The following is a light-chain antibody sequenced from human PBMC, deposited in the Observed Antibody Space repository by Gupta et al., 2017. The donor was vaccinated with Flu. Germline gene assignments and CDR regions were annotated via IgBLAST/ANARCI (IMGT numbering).Light chain of an antibody. CDR3: QQSYSTPRT. V-gene: IGKV1-39*01. CDR2: AAS. J-gene: IGKJ2*01. Sequence: DIQMTQSPSSLSASVGDRVTITCRASQNITSYLNWYQQKPGRAPNLLIYAASNLQSGVPSRFSGGGSGTDFTLTITSLQSDDFATYYCQQSYSTPRTFGQGTKLEIK. CDR1: QNITSY.